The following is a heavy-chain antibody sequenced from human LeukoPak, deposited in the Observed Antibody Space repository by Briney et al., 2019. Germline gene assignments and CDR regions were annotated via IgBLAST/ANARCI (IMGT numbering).Heavy chain of an antibody. CDR3: AKDRRGSFWFDP. Sequence: GGSLRLSCAASGFTFSSYAMSWVRQAPGKGLEWVSAISGSGGSTYYADSVKGRFTISRDNSKNTLYLQMSSLRAEDTAVYYCAKDRRGSFWFDPWGQGTLVTVSS. CDR1: GFTFSSYA. J-gene: IGHJ5*02. CDR2: ISGSGGST. V-gene: IGHV3-23*01.